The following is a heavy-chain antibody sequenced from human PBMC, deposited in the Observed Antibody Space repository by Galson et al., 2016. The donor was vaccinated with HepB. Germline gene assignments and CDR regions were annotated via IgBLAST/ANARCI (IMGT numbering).Heavy chain of an antibody. CDR1: GGSISTYY. V-gene: IGHV4-59*01. CDR2: ALYTGST. J-gene: IGHJ6*02. D-gene: IGHD5-12*01. CDR3: ARDALYRGPGFSLDYHGVDV. Sequence: SETLSLTCSLSGGSISTYYWTWIRQAPGRGLEWIGNALYTGSTNYNPSLKSRVTISIDPSETQFSLKLTSVTAADTAVYYCARDALYRGPGFSLDYHGVDVWGQGTTVTVS.